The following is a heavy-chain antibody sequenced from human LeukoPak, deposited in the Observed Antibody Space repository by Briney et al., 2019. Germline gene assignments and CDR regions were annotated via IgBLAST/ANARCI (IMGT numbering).Heavy chain of an antibody. J-gene: IGHJ5*02. CDR2: ISAYNGNT. Sequence: ASVKVSCKASGYTFTSYGISWVRQAPGQGLEWVGWISAYNGNTNYAQKLQGRVTMTTDTSTSTAYMELRSLGSDDTAVYYCARAKRKSMVRGVIIEGNWFDPWGQGTLVTVSS. V-gene: IGHV1-18*04. CDR1: GYTFTSYG. CDR3: ARAKRKSMVRGVIIEGNWFDP. D-gene: IGHD3-10*01.